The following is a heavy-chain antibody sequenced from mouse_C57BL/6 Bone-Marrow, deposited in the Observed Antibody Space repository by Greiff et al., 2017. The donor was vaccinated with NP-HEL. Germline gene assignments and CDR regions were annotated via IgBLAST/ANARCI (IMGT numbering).Heavy chain of an antibody. V-gene: IGHV1-69*01. CDR3: AREEDGPAWFAY. D-gene: IGHD2-3*01. CDR1: GYTFTSYW. Sequence: QVQLKQSGAELVMPGASVKLSCKASGYTFTSYWMHWVKQRPGQGLEWIGEIDPSDSYTNYNQKFKGKSTLTVDKSSSTAYMQLSSLTSEDSAVYYCAREEDGPAWFAYWGQGTLVTVSA. CDR2: IDPSDSYT. J-gene: IGHJ3*01.